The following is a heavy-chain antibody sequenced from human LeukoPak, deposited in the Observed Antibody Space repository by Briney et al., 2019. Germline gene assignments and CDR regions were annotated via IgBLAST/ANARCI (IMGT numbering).Heavy chain of an antibody. J-gene: IGHJ1*01. CDR2: IIPILGIA. V-gene: IGHV1-69*04. CDR3: ARDDTYYYDSSGSTGGD. Sequence: SVKVSCKASGYTFSSYYMHWVRQAPGQGLEWMGRIIPILGIANYAQKFQGRVTITADKSTSTAYMELSSLRSEDTAVYYCARDDTYYYDSSGSTGGDWGQGTLVTVSS. D-gene: IGHD3-22*01. CDR1: GYTFSSYY.